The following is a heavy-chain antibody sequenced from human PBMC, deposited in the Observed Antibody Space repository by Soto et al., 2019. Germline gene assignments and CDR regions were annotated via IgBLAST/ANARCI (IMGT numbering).Heavy chain of an antibody. D-gene: IGHD4-17*01. CDR1: GGSISSYY. V-gene: IGHV4-59*01. CDR2: IYYSGST. Sequence: QVQLQESGPGLVKPSETLSLTCTVSGGSISSYYWSWIRQPPGKGLEWIGYIYYSGSTNYNPSLKSRVTISVDTSKNQFSLKLSSVTAADTAVYYCARDYGDYAFDAFEIWGQGTMVTVSS. CDR3: ARDYGDYAFDAFEI. J-gene: IGHJ3*02.